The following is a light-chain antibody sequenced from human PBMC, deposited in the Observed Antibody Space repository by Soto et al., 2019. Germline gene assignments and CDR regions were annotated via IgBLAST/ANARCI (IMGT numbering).Light chain of an antibody. CDR1: SSDVGGYKF. V-gene: IGLV2-14*01. CDR3: CSYTSSTSYV. CDR2: AVS. Sequence: QSALTQPASVSGSPGQSITLSCTGTSSDVGGYKFVSWYQQHPGKAPKLMISAVSTRPSGVSNRFSGSKSGTTASLTISGLQAEDEDDYYCCSYTSSTSYVFGTGTKLTVL. J-gene: IGLJ1*01.